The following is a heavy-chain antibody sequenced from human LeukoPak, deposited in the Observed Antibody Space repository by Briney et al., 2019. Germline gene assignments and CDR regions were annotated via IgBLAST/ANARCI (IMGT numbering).Heavy chain of an antibody. Sequence: ASVKVSRKASGYTFTSYDINWVRQATGQGLEWMGWMNPNSGNTGYAQKFQGRVTITRNTSISTAYMELSSLRSEDTAVYYCARGKGVAAILFDYWGQGTLVTVSS. CDR1: GYTFTSYD. CDR2: MNPNSGNT. V-gene: IGHV1-8*03. D-gene: IGHD2-15*01. CDR3: ARGKGVAAILFDY. J-gene: IGHJ4*02.